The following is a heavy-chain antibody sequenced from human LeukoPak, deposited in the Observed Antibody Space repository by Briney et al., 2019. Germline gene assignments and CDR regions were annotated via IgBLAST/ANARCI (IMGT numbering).Heavy chain of an antibody. CDR2: INHSGST. CDR3: ASPIAARPYYYYGMDV. CDR1: GGSFSGYY. Sequence: SETPSLTCAVYGGSFSGYYWSWIRQPPGKGLEWIGEINHSGSTNYNPSLKSRVTISVGTSKNQFSLKLSSVTAADTAVYYCASPIAARPYYYYGMDVWGQGTTVTVSS. D-gene: IGHD6-6*01. V-gene: IGHV4-34*01. J-gene: IGHJ6*02.